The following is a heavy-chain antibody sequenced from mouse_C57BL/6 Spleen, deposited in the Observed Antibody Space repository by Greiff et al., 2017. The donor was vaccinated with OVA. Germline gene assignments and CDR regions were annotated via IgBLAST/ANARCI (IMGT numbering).Heavy chain of an antibody. CDR1: GYTFTSYW. CDR2: IHPNSGST. CDR3: ARDDYDVFAY. V-gene: IGHV1-64*01. D-gene: IGHD2-4*01. J-gene: IGHJ3*01. Sequence: QVQLQQPGAELVKPGASVKSSCKASGYTFTSYWMHWVKQRPGQGLEWIGMIHPNSGSTTNNEKFKSKATLTVDKSYSTAYMQLSSLTSEYSAVYYCARDDYDVFAYWGQGTLVTVSA.